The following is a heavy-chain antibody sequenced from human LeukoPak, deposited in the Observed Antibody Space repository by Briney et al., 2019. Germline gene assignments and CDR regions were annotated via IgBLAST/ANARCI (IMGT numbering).Heavy chain of an antibody. Sequence: PSETLSLTCSVSGDSISRRSSYWTWIRQPAGRGLEWIGRVYSTGTPNYNPSLKSRVTMSVDTSKNQFSLKLSSVTVADTAVYYCARRDGYNGGFDYWGQGTLVTVSS. CDR2: VYSTGTP. V-gene: IGHV4-61*02. D-gene: IGHD5-24*01. J-gene: IGHJ4*02. CDR3: ARRDGYNGGFDY. CDR1: GDSISRRSSY.